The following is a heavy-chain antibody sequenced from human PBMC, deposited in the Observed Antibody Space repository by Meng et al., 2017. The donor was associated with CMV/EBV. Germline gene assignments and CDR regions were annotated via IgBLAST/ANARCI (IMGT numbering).Heavy chain of an antibody. CDR2: INHSGST. V-gene: IGHV4-34*01. CDR1: GGSFSGYY. D-gene: IGHD1-26*01. J-gene: IGHJ4*02. Sequence: QVQLKQWGAGLLKPSETLSLTCAVYGGSFSGYYWSWIRPPPGKGLEWIGEINHSGSTNYNPSLKSRVTISVDTSKNQFSLKLSSVTAADTAVYYCARVWDSGRDYWGQGTLVTVSS. CDR3: ARVWDSGRDY.